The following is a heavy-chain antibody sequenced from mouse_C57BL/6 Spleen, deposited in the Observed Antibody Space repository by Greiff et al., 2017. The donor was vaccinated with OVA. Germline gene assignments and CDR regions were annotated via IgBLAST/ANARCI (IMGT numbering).Heavy chain of an antibody. CDR1: GFTFSDYG. Sequence: EVKLVESGGGLVKPGGSLKLSCAASGFTFSDYGMHWVRQAPEKGLEWVAYISSGSSTIYYADTVKGRFTISRDNAKNTLFLQMTRLRSEDTAMYYWARRRDYDYDGDYYAMDYWGQGTSVTVSS. J-gene: IGHJ4*01. D-gene: IGHD2-4*01. CDR3: ARRRDYDYDGDYYAMDY. V-gene: IGHV5-17*01. CDR2: ISSGSSTI.